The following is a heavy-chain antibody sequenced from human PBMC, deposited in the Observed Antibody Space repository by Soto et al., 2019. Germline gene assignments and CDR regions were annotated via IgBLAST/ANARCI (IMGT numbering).Heavy chain of an antibody. CDR2: IYSDGTT. Sequence: GGSLRLSCAASGFTVSSNYMNWVRQAPGKGLEWLSIIYSDGTTYYADSVKGRFTISRDNFKNTLYLQMNNLRAEDTAVYYCARRASRWGQGTMVTVSS. CDR3: ARRASR. J-gene: IGHJ3*01. D-gene: IGHD1-26*01. CDR1: GFTVSSNY. V-gene: IGHV3-53*01.